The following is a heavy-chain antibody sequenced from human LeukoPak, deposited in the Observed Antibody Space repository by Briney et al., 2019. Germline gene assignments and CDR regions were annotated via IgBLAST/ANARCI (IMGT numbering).Heavy chain of an antibody. CDR1: GFAVDNNY. Sequence: GGSLRLSCVASGFAVDNNYMSWVRRAPGKGLEWVSVIYGGSGGSTYYADSVKGRFTISRDNSKNTLFLQMNNLRAEDTAVYYCASGHYGASDYWGQGTLVTVSS. CDR2: IYGGSGGST. CDR3: ASGHYGASDY. J-gene: IGHJ4*02. D-gene: IGHD4-17*01. V-gene: IGHV3-53*01.